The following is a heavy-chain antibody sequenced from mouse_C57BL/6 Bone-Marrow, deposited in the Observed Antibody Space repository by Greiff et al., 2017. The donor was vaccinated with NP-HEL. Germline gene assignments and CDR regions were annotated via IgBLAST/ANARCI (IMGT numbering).Heavy chain of an antibody. CDR1: GFTFSDYG. J-gene: IGHJ4*01. CDR2: ISNLAYSI. V-gene: IGHV5-15*01. CDR3: ARHGYYGSSPYAMDY. Sequence: EVQVVESGGGLVQPGGSLKLSCAASGFTFSDYGMAWVRQAPRKGPEWVAFISNLAYSIYYADTVTGRFTISRENAKNTLYLEMSSLRSEDTAMYYCARHGYYGSSPYAMDYWGQGTSVTVSS. D-gene: IGHD1-1*01.